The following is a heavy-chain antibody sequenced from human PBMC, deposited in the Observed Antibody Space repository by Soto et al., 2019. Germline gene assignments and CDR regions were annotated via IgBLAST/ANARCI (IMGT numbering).Heavy chain of an antibody. CDR1: GFTFSNYW. D-gene: IGHD3-16*01. Sequence: GGSLRLSCAASGFTFSNYWMTWVRQAPGKGLEWVANIRHAGNEKYYVDSVKGRFIISRDDAKKSLYLQMNSLRAEDTAVYYCARGSYGPYFDYWGQGTLVTVSS. V-gene: IGHV3-7*03. CDR2: IRHAGNEK. J-gene: IGHJ4*02. CDR3: ARGSYGPYFDY.